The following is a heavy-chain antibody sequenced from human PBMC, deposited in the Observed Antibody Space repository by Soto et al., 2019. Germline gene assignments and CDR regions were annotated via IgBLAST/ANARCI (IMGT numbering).Heavy chain of an antibody. CDR3: AKEGGQWELRGMDV. CDR1: GFTFSSYG. Sequence: PGGSLRLSCAASGFTFSSYGMHWVRQAPGKGLEWVAVISYDGSNKYYADSVKGRFTISRDNSKNTLYLQMNSLRAEDTAVYYCAKEGGQWELRGMDVWGQGTTVTVSS. V-gene: IGHV3-30*18. CDR2: ISYDGSNK. D-gene: IGHD1-26*01. J-gene: IGHJ6*02.